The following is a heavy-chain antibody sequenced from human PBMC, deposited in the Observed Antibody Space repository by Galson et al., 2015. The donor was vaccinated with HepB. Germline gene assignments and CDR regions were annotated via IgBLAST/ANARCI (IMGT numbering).Heavy chain of an antibody. CDR3: ARVGTRSSWYYFDY. Sequence: SLRLSCAASGFTVSSNYMSWVRQAPGKGLEWVSVIYSGGSTYYADSVKGRFTISRHNSKNTLYLQMNSLRAEDTAVYYCARVGTRSSWYYFDYWGQGTLVTVSS. CDR1: GFTVSSNY. D-gene: IGHD6-13*01. CDR2: IYSGGST. V-gene: IGHV3-53*04. J-gene: IGHJ4*02.